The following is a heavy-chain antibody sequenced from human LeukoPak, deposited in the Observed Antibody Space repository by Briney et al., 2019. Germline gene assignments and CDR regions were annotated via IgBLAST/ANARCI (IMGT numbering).Heavy chain of an antibody. V-gene: IGHV2-5*01. Sequence: SGPTLVNPTQTLTLTCTFSGFSLRTSGVGVGWIRQPPRKALEWLALNYLNDDKRYSPSLKSRLTITKDPSKNQVVLTMTNMDPVDTATYYCAHSHYGSGSFNWFDPWGQGTLVTVSS. CDR1: GFSLRTSGVG. J-gene: IGHJ5*02. D-gene: IGHD3-10*01. CDR2: NYLNDDK. CDR3: AHSHYGSGSFNWFDP.